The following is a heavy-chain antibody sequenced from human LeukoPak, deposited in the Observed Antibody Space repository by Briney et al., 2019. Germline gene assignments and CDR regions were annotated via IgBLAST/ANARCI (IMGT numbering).Heavy chain of an antibody. CDR2: MYYDGST. CDR1: AGSIFSTTFY. CDR3: ARRSDSGSDDGEDYFDF. D-gene: IGHD1-26*01. V-gene: IGHV4-39*01. Sequence: SETLSLTCSVSAGSIFSTTFYWGWIRQPPGKGLEWIGSMYYDGSTYYNPSLRSRVSISVDTSNNQFSLKLTSVTAADTAVYFCARRSDSGSDDGEDYFDFWGQGTLVTVSS. J-gene: IGHJ4*02.